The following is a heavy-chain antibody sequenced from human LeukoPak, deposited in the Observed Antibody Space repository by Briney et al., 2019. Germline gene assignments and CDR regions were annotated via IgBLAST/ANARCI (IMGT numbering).Heavy chain of an antibody. Sequence: QPGGSLRLSCAASGFTVSSNYMSWVRQAPGKGLEWVSVIYSGGSTYYADSVKGRFTISRDNSKNTLYLQMNSLRAEDTAVYYCARVPLRRPQRGYYYYMDVWGKGTTVTASS. CDR1: GFTVSSNY. V-gene: IGHV3-66*02. CDR2: IYSGGST. J-gene: IGHJ6*03. CDR3: ARVPLRRPQRGYYYYMDV. D-gene: IGHD4-17*01.